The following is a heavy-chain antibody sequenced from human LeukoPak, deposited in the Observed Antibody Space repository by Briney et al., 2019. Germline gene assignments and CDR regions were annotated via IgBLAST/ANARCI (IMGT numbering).Heavy chain of an antibody. CDR1: GFTFSSYA. V-gene: IGHV3-30*04. CDR2: ISYDGSNK. D-gene: IGHD5-24*01. J-gene: IGHJ4*02. Sequence: GGSLRLSSAASGFTFSSYAMHWVRQAPGKGLEWVAVISYDGSNKYYADFVKGRFTISRDNSKNTLYLQMNSLRAEDTAVYYCARESGDGYNFNYWGQGTLVTVSS. CDR3: ARESGDGYNFNY.